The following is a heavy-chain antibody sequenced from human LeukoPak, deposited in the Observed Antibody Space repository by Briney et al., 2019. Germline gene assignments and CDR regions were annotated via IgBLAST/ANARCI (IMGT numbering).Heavy chain of an antibody. Sequence: TGGSLRLSCAASGFIFCGFTMNWVRQAPGEGLEWVSYISSSSSSIYYADSVKGRFTISKDNAKHSLYLQMNSLSDEDTAVYYCAKGRTTLGRGSDYWGQGTLVTVSS. CDR3: AKGRTTLGRGSDY. J-gene: IGHJ4*02. V-gene: IGHV3-48*02. CDR1: GFIFCGFT. CDR2: ISSSSSSI. D-gene: IGHD1-1*01.